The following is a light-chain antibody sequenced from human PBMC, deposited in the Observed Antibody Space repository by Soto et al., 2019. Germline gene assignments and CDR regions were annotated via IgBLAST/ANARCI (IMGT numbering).Light chain of an antibody. V-gene: IGLV2-14*01. CDR3: SSYTTSSTQV. CDR2: EVS. Sequence: QSALTQPASVSGSPGQSITISCTGTSSDIGTYNYVSWYQQHPGKVPKLMIYEVSNRPSGVSNRFSGSKSGNTASLAISRLQAEDEADYYCSSYTTSSTQVFGGGTKLTVL. CDR1: SSDIGTYNY. J-gene: IGLJ3*02.